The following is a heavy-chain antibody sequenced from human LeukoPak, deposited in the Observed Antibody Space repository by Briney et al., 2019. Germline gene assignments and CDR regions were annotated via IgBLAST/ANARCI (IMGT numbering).Heavy chain of an antibody. CDR3: AGGGYRSAWGFES. J-gene: IGHJ5*01. CDR1: GFTFSSYW. Sequence: PGGSLRLSCVASGFTFSSYWMTWVRQAPGKGLEWVASLKQDGTENYYVDSVKGRFTVSRDNAKNSLYLQMNSLRAEDTAVYYCAGGGYRSAWGFESWGQGTLVTVSS. D-gene: IGHD6-19*01. CDR2: LKQDGTEN. V-gene: IGHV3-7*01.